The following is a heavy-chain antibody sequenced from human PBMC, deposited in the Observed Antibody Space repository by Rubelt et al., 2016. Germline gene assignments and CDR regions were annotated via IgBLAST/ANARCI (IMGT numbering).Heavy chain of an antibody. D-gene: IGHD7-27*01. V-gene: IGHV4-31*03. CDR1: VGSISSGGYY. CDR3: ARRLSGEGYYFDY. CDR2: IYYSGST. J-gene: IGHJ4*02. Sequence: QVQLQESGPGLVKPSQTLSLTCTVSVGSISSGGYYWSWIRQHPGKGLEWIGYIYYSGSTYYNPSLKSRVTISVDTSKNQFSLKLSSVTAADTAVYYCARRLSGEGYYFDYWGQGTLVTVSS.